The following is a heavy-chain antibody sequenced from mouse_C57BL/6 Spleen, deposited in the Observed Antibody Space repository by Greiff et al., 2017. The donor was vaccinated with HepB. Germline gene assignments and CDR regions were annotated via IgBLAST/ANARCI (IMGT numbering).Heavy chain of an antibody. J-gene: IGHJ4*01. Sequence: EVKLVESGPGLVKPSQSLSLTCSVTGYSITSGYYWNWIRQFPGNKLEWIGYISYDGSNNYNPSLKNRISITRDTSKNQFFLKLNSVTTEDTATYYCASYYSNYLYYYAMDYWGQGTSVTVSS. CDR2: ISYDGSN. D-gene: IGHD2-5*01. CDR1: GYSITSGYY. CDR3: ASYYSNYLYYYAMDY. V-gene: IGHV3-6*01.